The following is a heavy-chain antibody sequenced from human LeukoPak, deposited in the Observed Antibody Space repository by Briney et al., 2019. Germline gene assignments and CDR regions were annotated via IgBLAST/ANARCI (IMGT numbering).Heavy chain of an antibody. V-gene: IGHV1-8*01. D-gene: IGHD3-10*01. CDR1: GYTFTSYD. Sequence: ASVKVSCKASGYTFTSYDINWVRQATGQGLEWMGWMNPNSGNTGYAQKFQGRVTITADKSTSTAYMELSSLRSEDTAVYYCFMVRGVMSYYYYGMDVWGQGTTVTVSS. CDR3: FMVRGVMSYYYYGMDV. CDR2: MNPNSGNT. J-gene: IGHJ6*02.